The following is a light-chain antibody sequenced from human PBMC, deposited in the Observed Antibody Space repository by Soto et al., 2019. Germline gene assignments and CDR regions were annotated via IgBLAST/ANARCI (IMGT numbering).Light chain of an antibody. CDR2: DAS. Sequence: DIVLTQSPATLSLSPGERATLSCRASQSVSSYLAWYQQKPGQAPRLLIYDASNSATGIPARFSGSGSGTDFTLTISGLEPEDFAFYCGQKRSNWPTFGQGTRLEIK. CDR3: QKRSNWPT. J-gene: IGKJ5*01. V-gene: IGKV3-11*01. CDR1: QSVSSY.